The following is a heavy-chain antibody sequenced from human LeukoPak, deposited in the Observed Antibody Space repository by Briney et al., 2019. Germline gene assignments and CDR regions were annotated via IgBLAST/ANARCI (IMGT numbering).Heavy chain of an antibody. CDR3: ARDMETGPPFSAAFDI. CDR2: INPSGGST. D-gene: IGHD1-1*01. V-gene: IGHV1-46*01. J-gene: IGHJ3*02. CDR1: GYTLTSYY. Sequence: GASEKVSCKASGYTLTSYYMHWVRQAPGHGLEWKGIINPSGGSTSYAQKYQGRVTMTRDTSTSTVYMELSSLRSEDTAVYYCARDMETGPPFSAAFDIWGQGTMVTVSS.